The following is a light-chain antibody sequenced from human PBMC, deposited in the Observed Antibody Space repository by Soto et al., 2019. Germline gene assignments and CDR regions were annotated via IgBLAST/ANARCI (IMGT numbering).Light chain of an antibody. V-gene: IGKV3-15*01. Sequence: IVITQSPATLSLSPGERVTLSCRASQTILSNLAWYQQKPGQDPRLLIDGASNRATGIPARFSGRGSGTEFTLTISSLQSEDFAVYYGQQYNNWPITFGQGTRLDIK. CDR2: GAS. CDR3: QQYNNWPIT. J-gene: IGKJ5*01. CDR1: QTILSN.